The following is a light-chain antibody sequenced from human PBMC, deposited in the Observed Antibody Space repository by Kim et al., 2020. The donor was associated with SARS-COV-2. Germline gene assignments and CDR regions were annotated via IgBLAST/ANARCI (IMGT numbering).Light chain of an antibody. CDR2: DGS. V-gene: IGKV1-33*01. CDR3: QQYNSLPVT. J-gene: IGKJ5*01. CDR1: QDIRNF. Sequence: LSAAVGDRVTSTCQASQDIRNFLNWFRQKPGKAPNLLIYDGSNLETGVPSRFSGSGSGTDFTLTINSLQPEDIATYYCQQYNSLPVTFGQGTRLEIK.